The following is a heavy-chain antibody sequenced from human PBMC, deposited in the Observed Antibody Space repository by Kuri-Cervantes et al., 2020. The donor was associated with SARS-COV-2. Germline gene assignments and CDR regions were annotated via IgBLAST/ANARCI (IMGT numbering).Heavy chain of an antibody. CDR2: ISGSGDDT. V-gene: IGHV3-23*01. Sequence: GESLKISCAASGLSFNNHAMSWVRQAPGKGLEWVSSISGSGDDTHYADSVKGRFTISRDNSKNTLYLQMNSLRAEDTAVYYCAKGGSILATINRWASSWGQGTLVTVSS. D-gene: IGHD5-12*01. J-gene: IGHJ5*02. CDR3: AKGGSILATINRWASS. CDR1: GLSFNNHA.